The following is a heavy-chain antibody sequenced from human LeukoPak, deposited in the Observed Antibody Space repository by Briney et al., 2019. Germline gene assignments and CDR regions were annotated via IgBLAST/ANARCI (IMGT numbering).Heavy chain of an antibody. CDR2: ISYHGSNK. V-gene: IGHV3-30*04. CDR1: GFTFSSYS. J-gene: IGHJ4*02. Sequence: GRSLRLSCAASGFTFSSYSMHWVRQAPGKGLEWLTLISYHGSNKEYTDSVKGRFTISRDNSKSTLFLQMNSLRTEDTAIYFCARSPERLGQGYLDSWGQGTLVTVSS. CDR3: ARSPERLGQGYLDS. D-gene: IGHD3/OR15-3a*01.